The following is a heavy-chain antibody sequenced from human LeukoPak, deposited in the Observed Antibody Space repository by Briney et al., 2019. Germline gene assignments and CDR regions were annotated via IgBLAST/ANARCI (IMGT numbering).Heavy chain of an antibody. CDR3: AREVVGTTSEFDY. CDR2: ISSSGSTT. V-gene: IGHV3-48*03. D-gene: IGHD1-26*01. J-gene: IGHJ4*02. Sequence: GGSLRLSCAVSGFTFSSYEIDWVRQAPGKGLEWISYISSSGSTTYYADSVKGRFTISRDNAKNSLYLQMNSLRAEDTAVYYCAREVVGTTSEFDYWGQGTLVTVSS. CDR1: GFTFSSYE.